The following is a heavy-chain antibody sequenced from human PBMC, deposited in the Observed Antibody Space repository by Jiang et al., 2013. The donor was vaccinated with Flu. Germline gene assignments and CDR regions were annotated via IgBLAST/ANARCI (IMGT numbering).Heavy chain of an antibody. CDR3: VPMGRPSSTWHFDY. CDR1: GYSFTNYW. CDR2: IDPSDSYT. V-gene: IGHV5-10-1*01. J-gene: IGHJ4*02. D-gene: IGHD6-13*01. Sequence: GAEVKKPGESLRISCKGSGYSFTNYWIHWVRQMPGKGLEWMGRIDPSDSYTNYSPSFQGHVTISADKSTRTAYLQWSSLEASDTAMYYCVPMGRPSSTWHFDYWGQGTLVTVSS.